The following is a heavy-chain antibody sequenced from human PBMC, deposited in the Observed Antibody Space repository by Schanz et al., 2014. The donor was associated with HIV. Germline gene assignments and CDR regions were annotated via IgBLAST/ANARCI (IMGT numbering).Heavy chain of an antibody. CDR3: AKDAYSSTWYLGENWFDP. Sequence: QVQLVESGGGVVQPGRSLRLSCAASGFTFSSYGMHWVRQAPGKGLEWVAVISYDGSNKYYTDSVKGRFTISRDISKNTLYLQMRSLRPEDTAVYYCAKDAYSSTWYLGENWFDPWGQGTLVTVSS. V-gene: IGHV3-30*18. D-gene: IGHD6-13*01. CDR2: ISYDGSNK. CDR1: GFTFSSYG. J-gene: IGHJ5*02.